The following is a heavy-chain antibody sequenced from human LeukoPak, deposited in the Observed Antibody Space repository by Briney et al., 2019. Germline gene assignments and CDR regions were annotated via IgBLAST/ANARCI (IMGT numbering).Heavy chain of an antibody. D-gene: IGHD6-13*01. CDR2: IYTSGST. Sequence: PSETLSLTCTVSGGSISSYYWSWIRQPAGKGLEWIGRIYTSGSTNYNPSLKSRVTMSVDTSKNQFSLKLSSVTAADTAVYYCASTSSGSSWYYFDYWGQGTLVTVSS. CDR3: ASTSSGSSWYYFDY. J-gene: IGHJ4*02. CDR1: GGSISSYY. V-gene: IGHV4-4*07.